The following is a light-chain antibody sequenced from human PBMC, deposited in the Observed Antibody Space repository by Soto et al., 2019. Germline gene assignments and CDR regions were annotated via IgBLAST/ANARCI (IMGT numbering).Light chain of an antibody. V-gene: IGKV2-28*01. CDR2: LGS. J-gene: IGKJ4*01. CDR1: QSLLHSSGYSC. Sequence: DIVMTQSPLSLPVTPGEPASISCRSSQSLLHSSGYSCLDWYLQKPGQSPQLLSHLGSNRAPGDPERVSGGESVTDFTLKISRVEAEDVGVYFCMQALQSPLIFGEGAQGERK. CDR3: MQALQSPLI.